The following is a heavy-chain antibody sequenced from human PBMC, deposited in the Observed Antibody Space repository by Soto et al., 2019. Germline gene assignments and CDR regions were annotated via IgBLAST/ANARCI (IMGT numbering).Heavy chain of an antibody. V-gene: IGHV3-21*01. CDR1: GFTFSSYS. CDR3: ASDRGGDLTAFDI. Sequence: EVQLVESGGGLVKPGGSLRLSCAASGFTFSSYSMNWVRQAPGKVLEWVSSISSSSSYIYYADSVKGRFTISRDNAKNSLHLQMNSLRAEDTAVYYCASDRGGDLTAFDIWGQGTMVTVSS. CDR2: ISSSSSYI. D-gene: IGHD2-21*02. J-gene: IGHJ3*02.